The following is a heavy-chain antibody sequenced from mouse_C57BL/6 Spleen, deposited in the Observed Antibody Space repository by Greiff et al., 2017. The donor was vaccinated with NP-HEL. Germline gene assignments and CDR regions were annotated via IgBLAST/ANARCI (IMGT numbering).Heavy chain of an antibody. V-gene: IGHV1-72*01. J-gene: IGHJ2*01. CDR1: GYTFTSYW. CDR2: IDPNSGGT. Sequence: VQLQQSGAELVKPGASVKLSCKASGYTFTSYWMHWVKQRPGRGLAWIGRIDPNSGGTKYNEKFKSKATLNVDKTSSTAYMQLSSLTSEDSAFYYCARWSNWNYFDYWGQGTTLTVSS. D-gene: IGHD4-1*01. CDR3: ARWSNWNYFDY.